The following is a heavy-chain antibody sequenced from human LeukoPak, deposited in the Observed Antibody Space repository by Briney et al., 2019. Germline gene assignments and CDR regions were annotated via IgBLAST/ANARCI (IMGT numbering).Heavy chain of an antibody. CDR3: ARANLNWDNFDY. CDR1: GYTFTGYY. Sequence: ASVKVSCKASGYTFTGYYMHWVRQALGQGLEWMGWINPNSGGTNYAQKFQGRVTMTRDTSISTAYMELSRLRSDDTAVYYCARANLNWDNFDYWGQGTLVTVSS. CDR2: INPNSGGT. J-gene: IGHJ4*02. V-gene: IGHV1-2*02. D-gene: IGHD1/OR15-1a*01.